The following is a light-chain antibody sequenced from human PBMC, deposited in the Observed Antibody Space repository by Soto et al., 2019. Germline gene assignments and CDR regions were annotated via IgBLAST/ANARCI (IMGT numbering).Light chain of an antibody. CDR2: DVN. CDR1: SSDVGAYDY. Sequence: QSALTQPPSASGSPGQSVAISCTGTSSDVGAYDYVSWYQQHPGKAPKLLIYDVNKRPSGVPDRFSGSKSGNTASLTVSGLQAEDDADYYCSSYAGTHIVFGTGTKLTVL. V-gene: IGLV2-8*01. J-gene: IGLJ1*01. CDR3: SSYAGTHIV.